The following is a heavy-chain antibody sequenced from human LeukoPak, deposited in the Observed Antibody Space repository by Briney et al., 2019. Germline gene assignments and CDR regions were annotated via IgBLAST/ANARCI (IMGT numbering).Heavy chain of an antibody. CDR1: GFTFSSYS. CDR3: AKELSTAMANTGY. D-gene: IGHD5-18*01. J-gene: IGHJ4*02. V-gene: IGHV3-23*01. Sequence: GGSLRLSCAASGFTFSSYSMSWVRQAPGKGLEWVSSVIGSGGSTYYADSVKGRFTISRDNSKNTLYLQMNSLRAVDTAVYYCAKELSTAMANTGYWGQGTLVTVSS. CDR2: VIGSGGST.